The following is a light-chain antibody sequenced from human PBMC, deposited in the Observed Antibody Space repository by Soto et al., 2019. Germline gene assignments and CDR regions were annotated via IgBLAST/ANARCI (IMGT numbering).Light chain of an antibody. CDR3: QQYYSYPLLT. CDR2: AAS. CDR1: QGISSY. V-gene: IGKV1-8*01. Sequence: AIRMTQSPSSFSASTGDRVTITCRASQGISSYLAWYQQKPGKAPKLLIYAASTLQSGVPSRFSGSESGTDFTLTISCLQSEDFATYYCQQYYSYPLLTCGPGTKVDIK. J-gene: IGKJ3*01.